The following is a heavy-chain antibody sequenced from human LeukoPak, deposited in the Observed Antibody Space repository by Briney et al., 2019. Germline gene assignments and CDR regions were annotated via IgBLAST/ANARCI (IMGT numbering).Heavy chain of an antibody. CDR2: INSDGSST. Sequence: PGGSLRLSCAASGFTFSSYWMHWVRHAPGKGLVWVSRINSDGSSTSYADSVKGRFTISRDNAKNSLYLQMNSLRAEDTAVYYCARESSSSGDFDYWGQGTLVTVSS. D-gene: IGHD6-6*01. J-gene: IGHJ4*02. CDR3: ARESSSSGDFDY. CDR1: GFTFSSYW. V-gene: IGHV3-74*01.